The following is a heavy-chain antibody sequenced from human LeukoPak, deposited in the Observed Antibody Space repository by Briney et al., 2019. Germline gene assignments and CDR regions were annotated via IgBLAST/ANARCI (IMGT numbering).Heavy chain of an antibody. Sequence: PSETLSLTCTVSGGSISSYYWSWIRQPPGKGLEWIGYIYYSGSTNYNPSLKSRVTISVDTSKNQFSLKLSSVTAADTAVYYCARDPFRGESFDYWGQGTLVTVSS. J-gene: IGHJ4*02. CDR2: IYYSGST. D-gene: IGHD3-10*01. V-gene: IGHV4-59*12. CDR1: GGSISSYY. CDR3: ARDPFRGESFDY.